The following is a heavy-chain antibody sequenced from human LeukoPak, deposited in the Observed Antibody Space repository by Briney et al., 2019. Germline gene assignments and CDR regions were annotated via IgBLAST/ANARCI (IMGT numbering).Heavy chain of an antibody. V-gene: IGHV3-23*01. CDR2: ISGSGGST. CDR3: ARDFRGQTH. CDR1: RFTFSSYA. D-gene: IGHD3-16*01. J-gene: IGHJ4*02. Sequence: GGSLRLSCAASRFTFSSYAMSWVRQAPGKGLEWVSAISGSGGSTYYADSVKGRFTISKDNSKNTLYLQMNGLRAEDTAVYYCARDFRGQTHWGQGTLVTVSS.